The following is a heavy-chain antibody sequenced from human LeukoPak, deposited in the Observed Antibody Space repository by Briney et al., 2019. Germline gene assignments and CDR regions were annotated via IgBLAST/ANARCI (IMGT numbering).Heavy chain of an antibody. CDR2: MKQDGSEK. Sequence: TGGSLRLSCAASGFTFSSYWMSWVRQVPGKGLEWVANMKQDGSEKKYVDSVKGRFTVSRDNAKDSLYLQMKSLRAEDTAVYYCARDTGRDGLFWGQGTLVTVSS. J-gene: IGHJ4*02. V-gene: IGHV3-7*04. D-gene: IGHD5-24*01. CDR3: ARDTGRDGLF. CDR1: GFTFSSYW.